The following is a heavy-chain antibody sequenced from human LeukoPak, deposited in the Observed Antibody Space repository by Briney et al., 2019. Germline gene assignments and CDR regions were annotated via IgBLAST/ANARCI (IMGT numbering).Heavy chain of an antibody. Sequence: PSETLSLTCIVSGGSINSYYWSWFRQPPGKGLEWIAYIYYSGSTNYTPSLKSRVTISVDTSKNQFSLKLSSVTAADTAVYYWARHTQAAASSFDYWGRGTLVTVSS. CDR1: GGSINSYY. CDR2: IYYSGST. D-gene: IGHD2-2*01. CDR3: ARHTQAAASSFDY. V-gene: IGHV4-59*08. J-gene: IGHJ4*02.